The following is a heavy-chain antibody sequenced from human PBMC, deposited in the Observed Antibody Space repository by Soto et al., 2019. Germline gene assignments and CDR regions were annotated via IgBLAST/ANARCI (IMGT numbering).Heavy chain of an antibody. CDR1: GGSISSSNW. CDR3: ARVRWNDILTGYRYYYGMDV. Sequence: PSETLSLTCAVSGGSISSSNWWSWARQPPGKGLEWIGEIYHSGSTNYNPSLKSRVTISVDKSKNQFSLKLSSVTAADTAVYYCARVRWNDILTGYRYYYGMDVWGQGTTVTVSS. V-gene: IGHV4-4*02. CDR2: IYHSGST. D-gene: IGHD3-9*01. J-gene: IGHJ6*02.